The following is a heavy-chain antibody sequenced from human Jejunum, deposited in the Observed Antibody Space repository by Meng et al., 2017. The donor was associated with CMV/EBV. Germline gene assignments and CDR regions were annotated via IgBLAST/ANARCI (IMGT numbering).Heavy chain of an antibody. V-gene: IGHV4-4*07. J-gene: IGHJ4*02. Sequence: QAQLQESGPGLVKSSETLSLSCTVSSGSITSYYWHWIRQPVGKRLEWIGRINTSGSTNYNPSLKSRVTISVDKSKNHVSLRLTSVTAADTAVYYCARVGIAVTDTTDYFDYWGQGTLVTVSS. D-gene: IGHD6-19*01. CDR2: INTSGST. CDR3: ARVGIAVTDTTDYFDY. CDR1: SGSITSYY.